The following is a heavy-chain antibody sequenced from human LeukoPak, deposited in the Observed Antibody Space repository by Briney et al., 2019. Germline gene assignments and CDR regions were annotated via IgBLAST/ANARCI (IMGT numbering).Heavy chain of an antibody. V-gene: IGHV1-46*01. D-gene: IGHD3-3*01. CDR1: GYTFTSYY. J-gene: IGHJ4*02. Sequence: ASVKVSCKASGYTFTSYYMHWVRQAPGHGLEWMGIINPSGGSTSYAQKFQGRVTMTRDTSTSTVYMELSSPRSEDTAVYYCARDLTRTIFEEGYFDYWGQGTLVTVSS. CDR2: INPSGGST. CDR3: ARDLTRTIFEEGYFDY.